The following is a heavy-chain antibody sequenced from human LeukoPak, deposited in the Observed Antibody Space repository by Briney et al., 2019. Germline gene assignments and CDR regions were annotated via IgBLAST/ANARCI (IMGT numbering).Heavy chain of an antibody. V-gene: IGHV1-18*01. J-gene: IGHJ4*02. CDR3: ARGYCSSATCRHFDY. D-gene: IGHD2-2*01. CDR2: ISVYNGNT. CDR1: GYAFTNYA. Sequence: ASVTVSFKASGYAFTNYAISWVRQAPGQGVEWMGWISVYNGNTNYAQKLQGRVTMTADTSTTTAYMELRSLRSDDTAVHYCARGYCSSATCRHFDYWGQGALVTVSS.